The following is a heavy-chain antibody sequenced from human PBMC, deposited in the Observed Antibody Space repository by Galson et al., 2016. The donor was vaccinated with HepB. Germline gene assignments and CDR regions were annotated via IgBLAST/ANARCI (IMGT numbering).Heavy chain of an antibody. V-gene: IGHV3-33*01. D-gene: IGHD3-3*01. CDR2: IWYDGSHT. CDR1: GFTLSSYG. Sequence: SLRLSCAASGFTLSSYGMHWVRQAPGKGLEWVAHIWYDGSHTYYADSVKGRFTISRDNSKNTLYLQMNSLRAEDTAVYYCARDRRVFGVLIIPDDWGQGTLVTVSA. CDR3: ARDRRVFGVLIIPDD. J-gene: IGHJ4*02.